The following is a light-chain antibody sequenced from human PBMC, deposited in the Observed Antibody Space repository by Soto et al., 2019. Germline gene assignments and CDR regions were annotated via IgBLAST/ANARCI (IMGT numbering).Light chain of an antibody. J-gene: IGLJ2*01. CDR3: SAYTSTITVA. CDR1: SSDVGDYSS. CDR2: DVT. Sequence: QSVLTQPASVSGSPGQSITVSCTRTSSDVGDYSSVSWYQQHPGKAPKLIISDVTNRPSGVSNRFSGSKSGNTASLTISGLQAEDEGDYYGSAYTSTITVAFGGGTKLTVL. V-gene: IGLV2-14*01.